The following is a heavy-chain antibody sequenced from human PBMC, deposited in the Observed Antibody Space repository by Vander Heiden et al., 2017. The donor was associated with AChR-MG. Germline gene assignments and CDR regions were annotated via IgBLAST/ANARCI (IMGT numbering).Heavy chain of an antibody. D-gene: IGHD3-10*01. V-gene: IGHV3-23*01. CDR3: AKAKAYYYGSGSDY. J-gene: IGHJ4*02. Sequence: EVQLLESGGGLVQPGGSLRLSCAAPGFHFRNYAMTWVRQAPGKGLEWVSLISAGGDSPYYEDSVKGRFTISRDNSKNTLYLQMNSLRTDDTAMYYCAKAKAYYYGSGSDYWGPGTLVTVSS. CDR2: ISAGGDSP. CDR1: GFHFRNYA.